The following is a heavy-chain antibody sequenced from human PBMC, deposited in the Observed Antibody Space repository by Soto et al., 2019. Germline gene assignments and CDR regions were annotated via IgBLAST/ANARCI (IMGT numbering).Heavy chain of an antibody. CDR1: GFTFRWFG. J-gene: IGHJ4*02. V-gene: IGHV3-30*18. CDR2: ISNDGSNE. D-gene: IGHD3-10*01. CDR3: AKGEVRGIIPSYFDY. Sequence: HPGRSLRLSCAGSGFTFRWFGMNWVRQAPGKGLEWVARISNDGSNEYYVDSVKGRFTVSRDNSKNTLYLQMDSLRAEDTAVYYCAKGEVRGIIPSYFDYWGLGTLVTVSS.